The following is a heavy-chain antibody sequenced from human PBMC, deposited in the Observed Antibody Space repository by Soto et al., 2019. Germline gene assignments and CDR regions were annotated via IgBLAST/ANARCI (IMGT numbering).Heavy chain of an antibody. J-gene: IGHJ4*02. CDR2: IYPGDSDT. D-gene: IGHD3-9*01. CDR3: ARHGFDWTDGYYFHY. V-gene: IGHV5-51*01. Sequence: HGESLKISCKGSGYSFTSYWIGWVRQMPGKGLEWMGIIYPGDSDTRYSPSFQGQVTISADKSISTAYLQWSSLKASGTAMYYCARHGFDWTDGYYFHYWGQATLVTVPS. CDR1: GYSFTSYW.